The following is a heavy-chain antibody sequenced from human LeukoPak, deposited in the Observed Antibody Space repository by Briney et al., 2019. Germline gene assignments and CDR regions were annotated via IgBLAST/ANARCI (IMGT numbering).Heavy chain of an antibody. V-gene: IGHV1-46*01. CDR3: ARDRFTMVRRATPLYY. Sequence: ASVKVSCKASRYTFTSYYMHWVRQAPGQGLEWMGIINPSGGSTSYAQKFQGRVTMTRDTSTSTVYMELSSLRSEDTAVYYCARDRFTMVRRATPLYYWGQGTLVTVSS. J-gene: IGHJ4*02. D-gene: IGHD3-10*01. CDR2: INPSGGST. CDR1: RYTFTSYY.